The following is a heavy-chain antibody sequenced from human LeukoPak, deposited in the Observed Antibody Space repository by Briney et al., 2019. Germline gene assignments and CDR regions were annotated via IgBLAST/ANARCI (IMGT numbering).Heavy chain of an antibody. V-gene: IGHV3-23*01. D-gene: IGHD5-18*01. CDR1: GFTFSSYA. CDR3: AKGYSGYSYGYYFGY. Sequence: GGSLRLSCAASGFTFSSYAMSWVRQAPGKGLEWVSAISGSGGSTYYADSVKGRFTISRDNSKNTLYLQMNSLRAEDTAVYYCAKGYSGYSYGYYFGYWGQGTLVTVSS. CDR2: ISGSGGST. J-gene: IGHJ4*02.